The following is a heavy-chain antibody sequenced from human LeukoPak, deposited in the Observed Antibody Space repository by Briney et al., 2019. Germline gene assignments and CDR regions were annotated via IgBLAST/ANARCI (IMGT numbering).Heavy chain of an antibody. J-gene: IGHJ4*02. V-gene: IGHV3-30*18. Sequence: GRSLRLSCTASGFTFSTYDMHWVRQAPGMGLEWVAVASHDGSIKYYADSVKGRFTISRDNSENTLYLQMNSLRAEDTAVYYCAKRRNEDSSGWYFDYWGQGTLVTVSS. CDR1: GFTFSTYD. CDR2: ASHDGSIK. CDR3: AKRRNEDSSGWYFDY. D-gene: IGHD6-19*01.